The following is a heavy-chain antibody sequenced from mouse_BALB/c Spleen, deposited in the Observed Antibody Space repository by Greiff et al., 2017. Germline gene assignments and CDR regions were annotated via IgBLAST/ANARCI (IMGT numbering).Heavy chain of an antibody. Sequence: EVKVVESGGGLVQPGGSLRLSCATSGFTFTDYYMSWVRQPPGKALEWLGFIRNKANGYTTEYSASVKGRFTISRDNSQSILYLQMNTLRAEDSATYYCARDIPMDYWGQGTSVTVSS. V-gene: IGHV7-3*02. CDR1: GFTFTDYY. CDR3: ARDIPMDY. J-gene: IGHJ4*01. CDR2: IRNKANGYTT.